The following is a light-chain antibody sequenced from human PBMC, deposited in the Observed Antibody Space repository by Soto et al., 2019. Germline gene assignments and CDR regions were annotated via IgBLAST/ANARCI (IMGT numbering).Light chain of an antibody. CDR3: QQYNKWPPGA. V-gene: IGKV3-15*01. CDR1: QSFSSN. Sequence: MVPQSLVTVFFSEEDSATXSCRASQSFSSNLAWYQQEPGQAPPLLLYGASTTAIGIPPTFSGRRSGTEFTLTMTSLQSEDLAGCDFQQYNKWPPGAFCDGSKVDI. J-gene: IGKJ1*01. CDR2: GAS.